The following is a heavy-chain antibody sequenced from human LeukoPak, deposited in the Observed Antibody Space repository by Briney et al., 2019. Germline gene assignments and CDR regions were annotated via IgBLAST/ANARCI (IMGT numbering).Heavy chain of an antibody. CDR2: INPSGGST. CDR1: GYTPTELS. V-gene: IGHV1-46*01. CDR3: ARDLRVRIGPTNWNDGGDYYYGMDV. J-gene: IGHJ6*02. D-gene: IGHD1-1*01. Sequence: ASVKVSCKVSGYTPTELSMHWVRQAPGKGLEWMGIINPSGGSTSYAQKFQGRVTMTRDTSTSTVYMELSSLRSEDTAVYYCARDLRVRIGPTNWNDGGDYYYGMDVWGQGTTVTVSS.